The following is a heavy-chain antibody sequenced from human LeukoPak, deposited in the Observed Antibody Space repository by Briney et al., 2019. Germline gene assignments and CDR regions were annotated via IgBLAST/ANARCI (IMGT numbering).Heavy chain of an antibody. J-gene: IGHJ4*02. CDR1: GFTFSSYG. V-gene: IGHV3-30*02. CDR2: IRYDGSNK. Sequence: GGSLRLSCAASGFTFSSYGMHWVRQAPGKGLEWVAFIRYDGSNKYYADSVKGRFTISRDNSKNTLYLQMNSLRAEDTAVYYCAKETIQLVSSLSFDYWGQGTLVTVSS. D-gene: IGHD5-18*01. CDR3: AKETIQLVSSLSFDY.